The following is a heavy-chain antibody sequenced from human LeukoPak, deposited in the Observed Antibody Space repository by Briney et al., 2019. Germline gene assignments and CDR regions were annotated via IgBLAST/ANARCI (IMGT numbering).Heavy chain of an antibody. Sequence: SETLSLTCTVSGGSISSSSYYWGWIRQPPGKGLEWIGSIYYSGSTYYNPSLKSRVTMSADTSKNQFSLKLSSVTAADTAVYYCARHVQYSSINFDCWGQGTPVTVSS. V-gene: IGHV4-39*01. J-gene: IGHJ4*02. CDR2: IYYSGST. D-gene: IGHD6-13*01. CDR3: ARHVQYSSINFDC. CDR1: GGSISSSSYY.